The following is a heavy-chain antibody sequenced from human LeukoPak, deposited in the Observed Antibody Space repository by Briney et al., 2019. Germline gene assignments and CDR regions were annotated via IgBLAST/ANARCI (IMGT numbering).Heavy chain of an antibody. V-gene: IGHV3-74*01. CDR1: GFTFSSYW. D-gene: IGHD6-6*01. CDR2: INTDGSST. CDR3: AEDPLVGSSEVDY. J-gene: IGHJ4*02. Sequence: PGGSLRLSCAASGFTFSSYWMHWVRQAPGKGLVWVSRINTDGSSTSYADSVKGRFTISRDNSKNTLYLQMNSLRAEDTAVYYCAEDPLVGSSEVDYWGQGTLVTVSS.